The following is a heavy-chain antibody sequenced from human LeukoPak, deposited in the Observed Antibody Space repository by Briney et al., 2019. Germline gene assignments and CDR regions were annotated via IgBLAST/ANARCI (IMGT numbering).Heavy chain of an antibody. CDR1: GGSISSYY. CDR3: ARGRAYYYDSRGQNWFDP. D-gene: IGHD3-22*01. V-gene: IGHV4-59*08. CDR2: IYYSGST. J-gene: IGHJ5*02. Sequence: PSETLSLTCTVSGGSISSYYWSWIRQPPGKGLEWIGYIYYSGSTNYNPSLKSRVTISVDTSKNQFSLKLSSVTAADTAVYYWARGRAYYYDSRGQNWFDPLGPGNPGHRLL.